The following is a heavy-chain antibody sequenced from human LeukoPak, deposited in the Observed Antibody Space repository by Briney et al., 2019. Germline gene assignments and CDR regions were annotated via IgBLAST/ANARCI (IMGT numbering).Heavy chain of an antibody. CDR2: ISYDESKR. J-gene: IGHJ4*02. CDR1: GFTLSSYG. CDR3: ANTYYAFWSGSF. Sequence: GRSLRLSCAASGFTLSSYGIHWVRQAPGKGLEWVTVISYDESKRYYADSVKGRFTISRDNSRNTVYLHMNSLRAEDTAVYYCANTYYAFWSGSFWGQGTLVTVSS. D-gene: IGHD3-3*01. V-gene: IGHV3-30-3*01.